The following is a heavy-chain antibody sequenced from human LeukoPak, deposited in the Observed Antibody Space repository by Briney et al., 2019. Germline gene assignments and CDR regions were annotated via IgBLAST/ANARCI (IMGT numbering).Heavy chain of an antibody. J-gene: IGHJ4*02. Sequence: KPGGSLRLSCAASGFTFSNAWMSWVRQAPGKGPEWVGRIKTKTDGGTTDYAAPVKGRFTISRDDSKNTLYLQMNSLKTEDTAVYYCTTGSGYSGYEDFDYWGQGTLVTVSS. V-gene: IGHV3-15*01. CDR2: IKTKTDGGTT. CDR1: GFTFSNAW. D-gene: IGHD5-12*01. CDR3: TTGSGYSGYEDFDY.